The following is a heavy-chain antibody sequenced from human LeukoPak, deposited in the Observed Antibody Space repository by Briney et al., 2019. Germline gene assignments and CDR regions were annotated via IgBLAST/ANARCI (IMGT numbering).Heavy chain of an antibody. CDR2: FDPEDGET. D-gene: IGHD3-10*01. V-gene: IGHV1-24*01. CDR1: GHTLTELS. CDR3: ATSLKVRGAFDC. J-gene: IGHJ4*02. Sequence: ASVKVSCKVSGHTLTELSMHWVRQAPGKGLEWMGGFDPEDGETIYAQKFQGRVTMTEDTSTDTAYMELSSLRSEDTAVYYCATSLKVRGAFDCWGQGTLVTVSS.